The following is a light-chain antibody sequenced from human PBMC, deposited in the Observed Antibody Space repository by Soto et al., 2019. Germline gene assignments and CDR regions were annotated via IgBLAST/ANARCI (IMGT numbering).Light chain of an antibody. CDR2: EGS. CDR3: CSYAGSSTFGVV. V-gene: IGLV2-23*03. CDR1: SSDVGSYNL. Sequence: QSALTQPASVSGSPGQSITISCTGISSDVGSYNLVSWYQQHPGKAPKLMIYEGSKRPSGVSNRFSGSKSGNTASLTISGLQAEDEADYYCCSYAGSSTFGVVFGGGTKLTVL. J-gene: IGLJ2*01.